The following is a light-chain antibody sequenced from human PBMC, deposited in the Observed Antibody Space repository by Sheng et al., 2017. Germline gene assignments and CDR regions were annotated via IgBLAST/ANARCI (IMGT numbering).Light chain of an antibody. CDR1: SSNIGAGYD. Sequence: QSVLTQPPSVSGAPGQRVTISCTGSSSNIGAGYDVHWYQQVAGTAPKLLIYETSSRPSGVPDRFSASKSGASASLDIIGLQAEDEADYYCQSYDNSLSGSYVFGTGTKVTVL. V-gene: IGLV1-40*01. CDR3: QSYDNSLSGSYV. J-gene: IGLJ1*01. CDR2: ETS.